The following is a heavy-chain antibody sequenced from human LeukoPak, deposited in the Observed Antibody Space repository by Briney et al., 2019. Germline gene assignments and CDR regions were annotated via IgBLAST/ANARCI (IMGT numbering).Heavy chain of an antibody. Sequence: GASVKVSCKASDYTFTNFGINWVRQAPGQGLEWMGWISGYNGNTNYAQKLQGRVTMTTDTSTNTVYMELRSLRSDDTAVYYCAITKTWYLEYYMDVWGKGTTVTVSS. D-gene: IGHD1-14*01. CDR2: ISGYNGNT. J-gene: IGHJ6*03. CDR3: AITKTWYLEYYMDV. CDR1: DYTFTNFG. V-gene: IGHV1-18*01.